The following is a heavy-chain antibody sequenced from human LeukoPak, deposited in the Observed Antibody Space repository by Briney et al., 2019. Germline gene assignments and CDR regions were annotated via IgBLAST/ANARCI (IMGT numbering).Heavy chain of an antibody. D-gene: IGHD1-26*01. CDR1: GYTFTSYG. Sequence: GASVKVSCKASGYTFTSYGISWVRQAPGQGLEWMGWISAYNGNTKYSQEFQGRVTITRDTSASTAYMELSSLRSEDMAVYYCARGRIVGATTTSRWFDPWGQGTLVTVSS. J-gene: IGHJ5*02. CDR2: ISAYNGNT. CDR3: ARGRIVGATTTSRWFDP. V-gene: IGHV1-18*03.